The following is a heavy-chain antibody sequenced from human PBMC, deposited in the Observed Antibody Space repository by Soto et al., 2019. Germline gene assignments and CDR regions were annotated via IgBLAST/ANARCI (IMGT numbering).Heavy chain of an antibody. CDR1: GFTFSSYW. CDR3: ATYNYDSSFSL. J-gene: IGHJ4*02. CDR2: TNNDGSST. D-gene: IGHD3-22*01. Sequence: EVQLVKSGGGLVQPGGSLRLSCAASGFTFSSYWMRWVRQAPGKGLVWVSRTNNDGSSTSYADSVKGRFTISRDNAKNTLYLQMNSLRAEDTAVYYCATYNYDSSFSLWGQGTLVTVSS. V-gene: IGHV3-74*01.